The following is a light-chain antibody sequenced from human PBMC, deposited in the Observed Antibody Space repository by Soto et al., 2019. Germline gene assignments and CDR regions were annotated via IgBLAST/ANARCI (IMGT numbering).Light chain of an antibody. Sequence: SYELTQPPSVSVSPGQTASINCSGDKLGDKYACWYQQKPGQSPVVVIYQDTKRPSGIPERFSGSNSGNTATLTISGTQAMDEADYYCQAWDSSTAVVFGGGTKLTVL. CDR3: QAWDSSTAVV. J-gene: IGLJ2*01. V-gene: IGLV3-1*01. CDR2: QDT. CDR1: KLGDKY.